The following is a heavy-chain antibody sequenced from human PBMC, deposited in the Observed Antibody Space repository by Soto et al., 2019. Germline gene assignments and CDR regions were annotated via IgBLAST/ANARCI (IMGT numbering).Heavy chain of an antibody. Sequence: SVKVSCKASGGTFRTYAMSWVRQAPAQGLEWMGGVIPIFGTSTYAQNFQGRVTITADESTSTAYMELSRLRSEDTAVYYCARVRVVGATRLYYHYGLDVWGQGTTVTVSS. J-gene: IGHJ6*02. CDR2: VIPIFGTS. D-gene: IGHD1-26*01. V-gene: IGHV1-69*13. CDR3: ARVRVVGATRLYYHYGLDV. CDR1: GGTFRTYA.